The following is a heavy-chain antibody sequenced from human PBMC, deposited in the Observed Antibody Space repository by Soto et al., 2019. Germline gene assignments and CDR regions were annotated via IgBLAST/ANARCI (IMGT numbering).Heavy chain of an antibody. V-gene: IGHV5-51*01. J-gene: IGHJ4*02. CDR2: IDPGDSDT. CDR1: GYSFTSYW. Sequence: PGESLKISCKGSGYSFTSYWISWVRQMPGKGLEWMGRIDPGDSDTRYSPSFQGQVTISADTSISTAYLQWSSLKAADTAIYYCARAITGTLNPRHFDYWAQGTLVTVSS. CDR3: ARAITGTLNPRHFDY. D-gene: IGHD1-20*01.